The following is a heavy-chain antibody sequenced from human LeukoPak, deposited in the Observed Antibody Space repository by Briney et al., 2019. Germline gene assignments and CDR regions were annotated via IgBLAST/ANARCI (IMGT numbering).Heavy chain of an antibody. J-gene: IGHJ4*02. Sequence: GGSLRLSCAASGFTFSSYWMSWVRQAPGKGLEWVANIKQDGSEKYYVDSVKGRFTISRDNAKNSLYLQMNSLRAEDTAVYYCARQRSRYDYVWGSYRKSFDYWGQGTLVTVSS. CDR1: GFTFSSYW. D-gene: IGHD3-16*02. V-gene: IGHV3-7*01. CDR3: ARQRSRYDYVWGSYRKSFDY. CDR2: IKQDGSEK.